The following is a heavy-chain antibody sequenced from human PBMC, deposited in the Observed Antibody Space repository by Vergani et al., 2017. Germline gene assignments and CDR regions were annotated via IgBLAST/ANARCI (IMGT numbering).Heavy chain of an antibody. CDR2: ISASGHDT. V-gene: IGHV3-23*04. CDR1: GFRFSTYA. J-gene: IGHJ4*02. CDR3: ARDQRDSTIFGAHRYAY. D-gene: IGHD3-3*01. Sequence: VQLVESGGGLVQPGGSLRLSCAASGFRFSTYAMNWVRQAQGKGLEWVSGISASGHDTSYADSVKGRFTISRDSYKNTLYLQMNSLRADDTAIYYCARDQRDSTIFGAHRYAYWGQGSLVTVSS.